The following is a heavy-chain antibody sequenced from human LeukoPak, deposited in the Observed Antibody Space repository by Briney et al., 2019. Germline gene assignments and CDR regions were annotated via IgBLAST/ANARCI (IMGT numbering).Heavy chain of an antibody. V-gene: IGHV3-30*18. J-gene: IGHJ4*02. Sequence: PGGSLRLSCAASGFNFSSYGMHWVRQAPGKGLEWVAVISYDGSNKYYADSVKGRFTISRDNSKNTLYLQMNSLRAEDTAVYYCAKDKVLTAAGIYYFDYWGQGTLVTVSS. D-gene: IGHD6-13*01. CDR1: GFNFSSYG. CDR2: ISYDGSNK. CDR3: AKDKVLTAAGIYYFDY.